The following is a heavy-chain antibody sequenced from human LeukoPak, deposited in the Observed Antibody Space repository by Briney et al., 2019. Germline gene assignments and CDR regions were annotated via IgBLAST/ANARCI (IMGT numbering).Heavy chain of an antibody. V-gene: IGHV1-24*01. CDR1: VYTLTELA. J-gene: IGHJ4*02. Sequence: ASVKVSCKVSVYTLTELAIHWVRQAPGKGLEWMGAFDPEDGGTIYAQKFQGRITLTEDTSTDTAYMELRSLSSKDTAVYYCATARVRLGELSLPEVRDDWGQGTLISVSS. CDR3: ATARVRLGELSLPEVRDD. CDR2: FDPEDGGT. D-gene: IGHD3-16*02.